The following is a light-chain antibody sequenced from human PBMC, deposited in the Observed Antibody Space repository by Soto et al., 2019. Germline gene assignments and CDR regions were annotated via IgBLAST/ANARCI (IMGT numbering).Light chain of an antibody. CDR2: DVT. J-gene: IGLJ2*01. Sequence: QSALTQPRSVSGSPGQSVTISCTGTSSDVGGYDYVSWYQKHPGNAPKFMIYDVTKRPSGVPDRFSGSKSGNTACLTISGLQDEDEADYYCCSYAGRRVVFGGGTKLTVL. CDR3: CSYAGRRVV. CDR1: SSDVGGYDY. V-gene: IGLV2-11*01.